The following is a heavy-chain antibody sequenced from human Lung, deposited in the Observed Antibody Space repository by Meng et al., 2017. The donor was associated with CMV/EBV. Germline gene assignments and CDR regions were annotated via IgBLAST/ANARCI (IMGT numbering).Heavy chain of an antibody. J-gene: IGHJ4*02. CDR1: GFTFSSYW. CDR3: ATVRYYYDSSGYPYY. CDR2: IKQDGSEK. V-gene: IGHV3-7*01. D-gene: IGHD3-22*01. Sequence: GESXKISCAASGFTFSSYWMSWVRQAPGKGLEWVANIKQDGSEKYYVDSVKGRFTISRDNAKNSLYLQMNSLRAEDTAVYYCATVRYYYDSSGYPYYWGQGXLVTVSS.